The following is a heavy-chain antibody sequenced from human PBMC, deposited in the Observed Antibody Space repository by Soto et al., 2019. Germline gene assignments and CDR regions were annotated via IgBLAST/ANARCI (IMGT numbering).Heavy chain of an antibody. D-gene: IGHD1-7*01. V-gene: IGHV1-8*01. Sequence: QLQLVQSGAEVKKPGASVKVSCKASGYSFTSYEINWVRQATGQGLEWLGWMNPDRGNTGYGAKFQGRITMTRNTAISRAYMELSSMRYEDTAVYYCATWQELCGYWGQGTLVTVSS. CDR2: MNPDRGNT. CDR3: ATWQELCGY. J-gene: IGHJ4*02. CDR1: GYSFTSYE.